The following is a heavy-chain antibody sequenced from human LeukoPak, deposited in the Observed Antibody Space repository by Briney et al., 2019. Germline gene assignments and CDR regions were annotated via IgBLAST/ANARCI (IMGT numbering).Heavy chain of an antibody. CDR3: TRGGYTSSYFWVH. CDR2: IKQDGSEA. CDR1: GFIFSPYW. Sequence: GGSLRLSCAASGFIFSPYWMTWVRQAPGKGLEWVATIKQDGSEAYYVDSVKGRFAISRDDAKSSLYLQMNSLRAEDTAVYYCTRGGYTSSYFWVHWGQGTLVTVSS. D-gene: IGHD6-13*01. J-gene: IGHJ4*02. V-gene: IGHV3-7*01.